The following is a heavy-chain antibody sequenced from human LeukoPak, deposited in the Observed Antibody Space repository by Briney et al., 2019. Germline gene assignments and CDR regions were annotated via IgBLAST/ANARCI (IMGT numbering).Heavy chain of an antibody. CDR3: ARALRSKNIVVVLAPSLGYMDV. V-gene: IGHV4-30-2*01. D-gene: IGHD2-2*01. CDR1: GGSISSGGYY. Sequence: SQTLSLTCTVSGGSISSGGYYWSWIRQPPGKGLEWIGYIYHSGSTYYNPSLKSRVTISVDRSKNQFSLKLSSVTAADTAVYYCARALRSKNIVVVLAPSLGYMDVWGKGTTVTVSS. CDR2: IYHSGST. J-gene: IGHJ6*03.